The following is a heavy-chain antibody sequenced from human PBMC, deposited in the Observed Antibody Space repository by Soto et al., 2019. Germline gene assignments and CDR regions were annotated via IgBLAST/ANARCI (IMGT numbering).Heavy chain of an antibody. CDR1: GFTISCYA. CDR3: ARVSARWVVHYYGMDV. D-gene: IGHD2-21*01. V-gene: IGHV3-30-3*01. Sequence: QVQLVESGGGVVQPGRSLRLSCAASGFTISCYAMHWVRQAPGKGLEWVAVISYDGSNKYYADSVKGRFTISRDNSKNTLYLQMNSLRAEDTAVYYCARVSARWVVHYYGMDVWGQGTTVTVSS. CDR2: ISYDGSNK. J-gene: IGHJ6*02.